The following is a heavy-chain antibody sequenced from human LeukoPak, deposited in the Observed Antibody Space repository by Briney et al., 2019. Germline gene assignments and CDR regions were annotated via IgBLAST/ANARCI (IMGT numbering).Heavy chain of an antibody. J-gene: IGHJ4*02. CDR3: ARDFFHGHCAGLSCFLLDY. CDR2: ISANKGDT. CDR1: GYTFTRYG. V-gene: IGHV1-18*01. Sequence: ASVTVSCKASGYTFTRYGISWVRQAPGQGLEGMGWISANKGDTNSAQKFQGRDTMTTDTSTSTAYMELRSLRSDDTAVYYCARDFFHGHCAGLSCFLLDYWGQGSLVTVSS. D-gene: IGHD2-15*01.